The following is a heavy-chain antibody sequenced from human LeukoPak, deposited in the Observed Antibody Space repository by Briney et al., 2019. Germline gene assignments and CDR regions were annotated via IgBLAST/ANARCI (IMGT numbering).Heavy chain of an antibody. V-gene: IGHV4-34*01. J-gene: IGHJ4*02. CDR2: INHSGST. Sequence: PSETLSLTCAVYGGSFSGYYWSWIRQPPGKGLEWIGEINHSGSTNYNPSLKSRVTISVDTSKSQFSLKLSSVTAADTAVYYCARGRYSSSWYTPYYFDYWGQGTLVTVSS. CDR3: ARGRYSSSWYTPYYFDY. CDR1: GGSFSGYY. D-gene: IGHD6-13*01.